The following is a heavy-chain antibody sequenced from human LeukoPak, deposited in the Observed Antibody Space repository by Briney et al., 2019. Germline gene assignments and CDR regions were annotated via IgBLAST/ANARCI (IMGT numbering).Heavy chain of an antibody. CDR3: ARALSTVTTYFDS. CDR1: GGSISGYY. Sequence: SETLSLTCAVDGGSISGYYWNWIRQPPGKGLEWIGEINPTGSTNYNPSLKSRGTISADTSKSQFSLELSSVTAADTSVFYCARALSTVTTYFDSWGQGTLVTVSS. CDR2: INPTGST. V-gene: IGHV4-34*01. J-gene: IGHJ4*02. D-gene: IGHD4-17*01.